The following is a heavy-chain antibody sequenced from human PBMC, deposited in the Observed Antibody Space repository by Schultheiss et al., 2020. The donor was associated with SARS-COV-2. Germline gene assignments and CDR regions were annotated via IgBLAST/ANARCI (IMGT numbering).Heavy chain of an antibody. CDR2: IYSGGST. Sequence: GGSLRLSCAASGFTVSSNYMSWVRQAPGKRLEWVSVIYSGGSTYYADSVKGRFTISRDNSKNTLYLQMNSLRAEDTAVYYCARAMPNGKLAFDYWGQGTLVTVSS. V-gene: IGHV3-53*01. J-gene: IGHJ4*02. CDR1: GFTVSSNY. CDR3: ARAMPNGKLAFDY. D-gene: IGHD2-2*01.